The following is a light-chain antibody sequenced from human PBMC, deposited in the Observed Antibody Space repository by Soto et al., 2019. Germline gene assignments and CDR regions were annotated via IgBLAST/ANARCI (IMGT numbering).Light chain of an antibody. Sequence: QSALTQPASVSGSPRQSITISCTGASSDVGGYTYVSWYQQHPGKAPKLMIYEVNNRPSGVSNRFSGSKSGNTDSLTISGLQAEDEADYYCSSYTSSSTLYVFGTGTKLTVL. J-gene: IGLJ1*01. V-gene: IGLV2-14*01. CDR2: EVN. CDR3: SSYTSSSTLYV. CDR1: SSDVGGYTY.